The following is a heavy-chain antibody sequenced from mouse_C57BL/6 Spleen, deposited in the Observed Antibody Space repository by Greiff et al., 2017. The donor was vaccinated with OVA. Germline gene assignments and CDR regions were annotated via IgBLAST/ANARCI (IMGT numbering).Heavy chain of an antibody. D-gene: IGHD1-1*01. V-gene: IGHV1-69*01. CDR3: ARLGTTVRGFAY. J-gene: IGHJ3*01. Sequence: QVQLQQPGAELVMPGASVKLSCKASGYTFTSYWMHWVKQRPGQGLEWIGEIDPSDSYTNYNQKFKGKSTLTVDKSSSTAYMQLSSLTSEDSAVYYCARLGTTVRGFAYWGQGTLVTVSA. CDR2: IDPSDSYT. CDR1: GYTFTSYW.